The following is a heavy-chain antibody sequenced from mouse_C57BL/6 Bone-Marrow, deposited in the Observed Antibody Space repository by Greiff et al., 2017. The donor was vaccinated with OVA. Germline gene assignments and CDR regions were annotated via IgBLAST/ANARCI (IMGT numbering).Heavy chain of an antibody. Sequence: VQLQQSGAELMKPGASVKLSCKATGYTFTGYWLEWVKQRPGHGLEWIGEILPGSGSTNYTEKFKGKATFTADTSSNTAYMQLSSLTTEDSAIYYCARLDDGYYAMDYWGQGTSVTVSS. D-gene: IGHD2-3*01. J-gene: IGHJ4*01. CDR3: ARLDDGYYAMDY. CDR1: GYTFTGYW. V-gene: IGHV1-9*01. CDR2: ILPGSGST.